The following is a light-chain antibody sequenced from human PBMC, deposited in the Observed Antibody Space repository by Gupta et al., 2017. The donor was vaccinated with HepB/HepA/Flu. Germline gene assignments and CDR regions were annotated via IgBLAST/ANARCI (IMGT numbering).Light chain of an antibody. CDR1: SSDVGGYNY. CDR2: DVS. CDR3: SSYTSSSTLV. J-gene: IGLJ2*01. V-gene: IGLV2-14*01. Sequence: QSALTQPASVSGSPGQSITISCTGTSSDVGGYNYVSWYQQHPGKAPKLMIYDVSNRPSGVSNRFSGSKSGNTASLNISVLQAEDEADYYCSSYTSSSTLVFGGGTKLTVL.